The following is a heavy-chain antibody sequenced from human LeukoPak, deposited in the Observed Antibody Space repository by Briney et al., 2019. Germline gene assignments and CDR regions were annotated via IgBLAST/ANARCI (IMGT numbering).Heavy chain of an antibody. CDR1: GFTFDEYA. CDR3: AKDTRLDSYYNMDV. V-gene: IGHV3-9*01. CDR2: ISWESGGI. Sequence: GGSLRLSCAASGFTFDEYAMHWVRQAPGKGLEWVSGISWESGGIGYADSVKGRFTISRGNAKNSLYLQMNSLRAEDTAFYYCAKDTRLDSYYNMDVWGRGTTVTVSS. D-gene: IGHD2-21*01. J-gene: IGHJ6*03.